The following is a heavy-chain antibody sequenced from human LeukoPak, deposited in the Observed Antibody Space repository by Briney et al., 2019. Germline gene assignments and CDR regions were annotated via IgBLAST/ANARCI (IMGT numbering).Heavy chain of an antibody. J-gene: IGHJ4*02. D-gene: IGHD3-10*01. CDR3: ARGVMTMVRGVITQPSDY. Sequence: PGGSLRLSCAASGFTFSSYEMNWVRQAPGKGLEWVSYISSSGSTIYYADSVKGRFTIFRDNAKNSLFLQMNSLRAEDTAVYYCARGVMTMVRGVITQPSDYWGQGTLVTVSS. V-gene: IGHV3-48*03. CDR2: ISSSGSTI. CDR1: GFTFSSYE.